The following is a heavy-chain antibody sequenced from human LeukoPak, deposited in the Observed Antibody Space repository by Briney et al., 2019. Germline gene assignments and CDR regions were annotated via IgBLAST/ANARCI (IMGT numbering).Heavy chain of an antibody. J-gene: IGHJ6*03. CDR3: AREGYSSQTYYYYYMDV. D-gene: IGHD6-19*01. CDR1: GGSFSGYY. Sequence: SETLSLTCAVYGGSFSGYYWSWIRQPPGKGLEWIGEINHSGSTNYNPSLKSRVTISVDTSKNQFSLKLSSVTAADTAVYYCAREGYSSQTYYYYYMDVWGKGTTVTVSS. CDR2: INHSGST. V-gene: IGHV4-34*01.